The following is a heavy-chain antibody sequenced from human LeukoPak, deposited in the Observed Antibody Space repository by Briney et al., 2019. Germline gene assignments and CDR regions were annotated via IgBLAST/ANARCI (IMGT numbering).Heavy chain of an antibody. V-gene: IGHV1-69*04. CDR1: GGTFSNFV. Sequence: SVKVFCKASGGTFSNFVFSWVRQAPGQGLEWMGRITPMLGTANYTQQFQGRITITADKSTRTTYMELSSLRSEDTAVYFCARAGVGYLDSWGQGTLVTVSS. J-gene: IGHJ4*02. CDR2: ITPMLGTA. D-gene: IGHD3-10*01. CDR3: ARAGVGYLDS.